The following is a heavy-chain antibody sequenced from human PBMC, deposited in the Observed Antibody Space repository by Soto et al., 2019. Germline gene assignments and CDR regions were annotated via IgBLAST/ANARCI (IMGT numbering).Heavy chain of an antibody. CDR2: INPSGGST. J-gene: IGHJ3*02. V-gene: IGHV1-46*01. Sequence: ASVKVSCKASGYTFTSYYMHWVRQAPGQGLEGMGIINPSGGSTSYAQKFQGRVTMTRDTSTSTVYMELSSLRSEDTAVYYCARPIDFEYCSSLDAFDIWGQGTMVTVSS. CDR1: GYTFTSYY. CDR3: ARPIDFEYCSSLDAFDI. D-gene: IGHD6-6*01.